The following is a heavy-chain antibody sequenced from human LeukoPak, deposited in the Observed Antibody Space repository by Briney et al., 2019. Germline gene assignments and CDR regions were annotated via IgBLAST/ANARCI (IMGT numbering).Heavy chain of an antibody. CDR2: IYTSGST. V-gene: IGHV4-4*07. CDR1: SGSISAYS. D-gene: IGHD3-16*01. Sequence: PSETLSLTCTVSSGSISAYSWSWIRRPAGQGPEWIGRIYTSGSTNYNPSLKSRVTMSADRSKNQFSLKLSSVTAADTAVYYCVRWGGTAFDYWGQGTLVTVSS. CDR3: VRWGGTAFDY. J-gene: IGHJ4*02.